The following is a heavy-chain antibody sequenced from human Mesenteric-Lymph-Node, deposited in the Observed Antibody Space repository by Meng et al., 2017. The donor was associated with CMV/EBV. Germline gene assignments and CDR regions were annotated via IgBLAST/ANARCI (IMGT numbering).Heavy chain of an antibody. CDR2: LNGGYPEI. CDR1: GFTFSTYA. Sequence: GGSLRLSCAASGFTFSTYAMTWVRQTPGKGLEWVSTLNGGYPEINYADSVKGRFTISRDNSKNTLYLQMHSLRAEDTAIYYCAKDSTGGYPHFFENWGQVALVTVSS. D-gene: IGHD2-8*02. V-gene: IGHV3-23*01. J-gene: IGHJ4*02. CDR3: AKDSTGGYPHFFEN.